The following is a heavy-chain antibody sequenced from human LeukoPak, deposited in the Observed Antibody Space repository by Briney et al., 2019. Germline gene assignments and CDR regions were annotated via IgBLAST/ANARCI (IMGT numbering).Heavy chain of an antibody. J-gene: IGHJ4*02. CDR1: GFTFSSSC. D-gene: IGHD1-26*01. CDR3: VREDLGVDY. V-gene: IGHV3-53*01. CDR2: LYVNDNR. Sequence: GGSLRLSCAASGFTFSSSCMTWVRQAPGKGLEWISILYVNDNRYYADSVKGRFIISRDTSKNTLYLQMNSLRAEDTAMYYCVREDLGVDYWGQGTLVTVSS.